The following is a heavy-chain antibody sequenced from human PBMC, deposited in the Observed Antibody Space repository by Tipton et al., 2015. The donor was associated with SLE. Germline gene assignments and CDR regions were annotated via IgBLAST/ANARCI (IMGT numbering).Heavy chain of an antibody. CDR1: GFTFSSYA. D-gene: IGHD6-19*01. CDR2: MSASGDRT. J-gene: IGHJ4*02. CDR3: AKGSQWLPL. Sequence: SLRLSCAASGFTFSSYAMNWVRQAPGKGLEWVSLMSASGDRTYYADSVKGRFTISRDNSKNTLYLQMNSQRAEDTAVYYCAKGSQWLPLWGQGTLVTVSS. V-gene: IGHV3-23*01.